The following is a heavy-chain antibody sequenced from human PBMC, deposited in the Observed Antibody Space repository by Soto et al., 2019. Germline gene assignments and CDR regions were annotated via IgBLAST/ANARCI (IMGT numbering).Heavy chain of an antibody. D-gene: IGHD3-9*01. Sequence: EVQLVESGGGLVQPGGSLRLSCAASGFTFSTSAMHWVRQAPGKGLQYVSAITSNGDYTYYADSVKGRFTISRDNSKNTLYLQMGSLRAEDMAVYYCARALATGYYDYWGQGTLVTVSS. CDR3: ARALATGYYDY. CDR2: ITSNGDYT. J-gene: IGHJ4*02. V-gene: IGHV3-64*07. CDR1: GFTFSTSA.